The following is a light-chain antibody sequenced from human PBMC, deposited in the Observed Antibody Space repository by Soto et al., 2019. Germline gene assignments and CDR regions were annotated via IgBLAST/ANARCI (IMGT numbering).Light chain of an antibody. CDR2: AAF. CDR1: QSISSY. V-gene: IGKV1-39*01. Sequence: DIQMTQSPSSLAASVGDRVTITCRASQSISSYLNWYQQKPGKAPKLLISAAFSLQNGIPPRFSGRGSGTDFTLTISSLQPEDFTTYYCQQSYSTPRTFGQGTKLEI. CDR3: QQSYSTPRT. J-gene: IGKJ2*01.